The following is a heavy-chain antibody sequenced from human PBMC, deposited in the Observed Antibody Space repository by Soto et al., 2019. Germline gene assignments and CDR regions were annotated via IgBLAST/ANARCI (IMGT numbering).Heavy chain of an antibody. D-gene: IGHD4-4*01. J-gene: IGHJ6*02. CDR1: GGTFSSCA. CDR3: ARVTRVTTVTGYYYYGMDG. V-gene: IGHV1-69*13. Sequence: GASVKVSCKASGGTFSSCAISWVRQAPGQGLEWVGGIIPIFGTANYAQKFQGRVTITADESTSTAYMELSSLRSEDTAVYYCARVTRVTTVTGYYYYGMDGWGQGTTVTVSS. CDR2: IIPIFGTA.